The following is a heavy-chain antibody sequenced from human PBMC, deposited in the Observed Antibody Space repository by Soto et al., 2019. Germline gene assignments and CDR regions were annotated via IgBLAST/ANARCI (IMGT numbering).Heavy chain of an antibody. D-gene: IGHD3-9*01. CDR1: GGSVSSGSYY. V-gene: IGHV4-61*01. CDR2: IYYSGST. CDR3: ARVWGQDTLRYFDSGAAGGYYYFDY. J-gene: IGHJ4*02. Sequence: SETLSLTCTVSGGSVSSGSYYWSWIRQPPGKGLEWIGYIYYSGSTNYNPSLKSRVTISVDTSKNQFSLKLSSVTAADTAVYYCARVWGQDTLRYFDSGAAGGYYYFDYWGQGTLVTVSS.